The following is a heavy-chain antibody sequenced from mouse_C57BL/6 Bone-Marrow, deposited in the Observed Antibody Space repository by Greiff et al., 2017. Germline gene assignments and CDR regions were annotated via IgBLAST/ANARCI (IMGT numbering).Heavy chain of an antibody. Sequence: EVQLVESGGGLVKPGGSLKLSCAASGFTFSDYGMHWVRQAPEKGLEWVAYISSGSSTIYYAETVKGRFTFSRDNAKNNLFLQMTSLRSEDTAMYYCASTTVPYWYFDVWGTGTTVTVSS. CDR1: GFTFSDYG. CDR2: ISSGSSTI. D-gene: IGHD1-1*01. CDR3: ASTTVPYWYFDV. J-gene: IGHJ1*03. V-gene: IGHV5-17*01.